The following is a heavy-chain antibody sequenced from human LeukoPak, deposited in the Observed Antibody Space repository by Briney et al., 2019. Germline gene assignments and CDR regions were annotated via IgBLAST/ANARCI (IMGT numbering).Heavy chain of an antibody. V-gene: IGHV3-53*01. CDR2: IYSGGST. J-gene: IGHJ6*02. CDR3: ARDKDYGGPGSGYGMDV. CDR1: GFTVSSNY. D-gene: IGHD4-23*01. Sequence: PGGSLRLSCAASGFTVSSNYMSWVRQAPGKGLEWVSVIYSGGSTYYADSVKGRFTISRDNSKNTLYLQMNSLRAEDTAVYYCARDKDYGGPGSGYGMDVWGQGTTVTVPS.